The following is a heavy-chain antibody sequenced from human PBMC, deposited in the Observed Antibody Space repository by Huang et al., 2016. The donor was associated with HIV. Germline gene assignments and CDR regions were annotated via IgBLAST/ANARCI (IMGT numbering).Heavy chain of an antibody. D-gene: IGHD2-2*01. V-gene: IGHV3-15*01. CDR2: IKSKTDGGTT. CDR1: GFTFSNAW. CDR3: SSGSTSSPDYYYYYGMEV. Sequence: EVQLVESGGGLVKPGGSLRLSCAASGFTFSNAWMSWVRQAPGKGLAWVGRIKSKTDGGTTDYAAPVKGRFTISRDDSKKTLYLKMNSLKSEDTAVYYCSSGSTSSPDYYYYYGMEVWGQGTTVTVSS. J-gene: IGHJ6*02.